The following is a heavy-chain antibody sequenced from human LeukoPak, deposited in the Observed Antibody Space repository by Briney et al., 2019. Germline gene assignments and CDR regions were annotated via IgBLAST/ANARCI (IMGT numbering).Heavy chain of an antibody. Sequence: PGGSLRLSCAASGFTFSSYAMTWVRQAPGKGLEWVSLISASGGTTYYADSVKGRFTISRDNSKNTLYLQMNSLRDEDTAVYHCAKRLGGASNFDYWGQGTLVTVSS. D-gene: IGHD1-26*01. CDR1: GFTFSSYA. CDR2: ISASGGTT. V-gene: IGHV3-23*01. CDR3: AKRLGGASNFDY. J-gene: IGHJ4*02.